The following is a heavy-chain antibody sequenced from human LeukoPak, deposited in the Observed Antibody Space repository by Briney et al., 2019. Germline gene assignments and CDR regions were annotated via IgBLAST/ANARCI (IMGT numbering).Heavy chain of an antibody. Sequence: GGSLRLSCAASGFTFSSYAVSWVRQAPGKGLEWVSGISSSGGNAYYADSAKGRFTISRDNSRSTLYLQMNSLRAEDTAVYYCAKGTHSTGWTGFDYWGQGTLVTVSS. CDR2: ISSSGGNA. J-gene: IGHJ4*02. V-gene: IGHV3-23*01. CDR1: GFTFSSYA. D-gene: IGHD6-19*01. CDR3: AKGTHSTGWTGFDY.